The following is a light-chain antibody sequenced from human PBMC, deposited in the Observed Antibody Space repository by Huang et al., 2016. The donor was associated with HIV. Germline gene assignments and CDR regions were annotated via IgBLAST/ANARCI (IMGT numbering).Light chain of an antibody. CDR1: RNLSST. CDR2: GTS. CDR3: QQYNNWPPA. V-gene: IGKV3-15*01. Sequence: EVVMTQSPVTLSVSPGERATLSCRASRNLSSTLAWYQQKLGQAPRLRIYGTSNRATGIPARFSGTGSGTEFTLTISSLQSEDFAVYYCQQYNNWPPAFGQGTKVEIK. J-gene: IGKJ1*01.